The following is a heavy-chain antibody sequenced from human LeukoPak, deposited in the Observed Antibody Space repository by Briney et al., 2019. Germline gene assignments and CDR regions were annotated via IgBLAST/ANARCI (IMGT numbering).Heavy chain of an antibody. J-gene: IGHJ4*02. CDR2: INAGNGNT. Sequence: ASVKVSCKASGYTFTSYAMHWVRQAPGQRLEWMGWINAGNGNTKYSQEFQGRVTITRDTSARTAYMELSSLRSEDMAVYYCARDGRVLWFGESRPEYYFDYWGQGTLVTVSS. V-gene: IGHV1-3*03. CDR3: ARDGRVLWFGESRPEYYFDY. D-gene: IGHD3-10*01. CDR1: GYTFTSYA.